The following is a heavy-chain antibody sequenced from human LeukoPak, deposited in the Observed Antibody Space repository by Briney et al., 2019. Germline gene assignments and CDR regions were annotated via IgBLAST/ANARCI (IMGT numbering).Heavy chain of an antibody. Sequence: SETLSLTCTVSGGSISSSSYYWGWIRQPPGKGLEWIGSIYYSGSTYYNPSLKSRVTISVDTSKNQFSLKLSSVTAADTAVYYCARVGGYSSSWYEFGKAAGLRRNWFDPWGQGTLVTVSS. CDR3: ARVGGYSSSWYEFGKAAGLRRNWFDP. J-gene: IGHJ5*02. D-gene: IGHD6-13*01. CDR2: IYYSGST. CDR1: GGSISSSSYY. V-gene: IGHV4-39*01.